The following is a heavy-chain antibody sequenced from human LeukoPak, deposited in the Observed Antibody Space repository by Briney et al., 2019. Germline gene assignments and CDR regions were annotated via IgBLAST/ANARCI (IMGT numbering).Heavy chain of an antibody. CDR1: GFTFSSYS. D-gene: IGHD6-19*01. Sequence: GGSLRLSCAASGFTFSSYSMNWVRQAPGKGLEWVANIKQDGSEKYYVDSVKGRFAISRDNAKSSLYLQMNSLGAEDTAVYYCARYGNGAWLAHYSFDMWGQGTMVTVSS. J-gene: IGHJ3*02. V-gene: IGHV3-7*01. CDR2: IKQDGSEK. CDR3: ARYGNGAWLAHYSFDM.